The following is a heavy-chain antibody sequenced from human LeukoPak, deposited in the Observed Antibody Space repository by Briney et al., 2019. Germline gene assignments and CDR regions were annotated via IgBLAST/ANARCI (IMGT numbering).Heavy chain of an antibody. D-gene: IGHD6-13*01. CDR1: GYTFSNYA. J-gene: IGHJ4*02. Sequence: QPGGSLRLSCEASGYTFSNYAMSWVRQAPGKGLEWVSAISGSGDSTYYADSVKGRFTISRDNSKNTLYLQMNSLRAEDTAKYHCAKAPGLYSSTWYVLAYWGQGTLVTVSS. CDR2: ISGSGDST. V-gene: IGHV3-23*01. CDR3: AKAPGLYSSTWYVLAY.